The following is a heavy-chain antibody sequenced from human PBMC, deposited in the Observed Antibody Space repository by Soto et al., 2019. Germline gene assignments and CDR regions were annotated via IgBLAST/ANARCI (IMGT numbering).Heavy chain of an antibody. V-gene: IGHV3-9*01. CDR3: VKDSYYDIWTGFSYFDY. J-gene: IGHJ4*02. CDR1: GFTFDSYA. CDR2: ISWSGGDK. Sequence: EVQLVESGGDLVQPGRSLRLACAASGFTFDSYAMHWVRQLPGKGLEWVSGISWSGGDKAYAASVKGRCSISRDNATKSLYLHIDSLRLEDTAVYYCVKDSYYDIWTGFSYFDYWGRGTPVTVSS. D-gene: IGHD3-9*01.